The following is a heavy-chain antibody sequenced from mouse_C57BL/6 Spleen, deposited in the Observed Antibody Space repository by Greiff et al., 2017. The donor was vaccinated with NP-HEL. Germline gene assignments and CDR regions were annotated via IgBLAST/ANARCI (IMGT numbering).Heavy chain of an antibody. J-gene: IGHJ3*01. CDR1: GYTFTDYE. D-gene: IGHD2-4*01. CDR3: TRLGLRRMFAY. V-gene: IGHV1-15*01. Sequence: VQLQESGAELVRPGASVTLSCKASGYTFTDYEMHWVKQTPVHGLEWIGAIDPETGGTAYNQKFKGKAILTADKSSSTAYMELRSLTSEDSAVYYCTRLGLRRMFAYWGQGTLVTVSA. CDR2: IDPETGGT.